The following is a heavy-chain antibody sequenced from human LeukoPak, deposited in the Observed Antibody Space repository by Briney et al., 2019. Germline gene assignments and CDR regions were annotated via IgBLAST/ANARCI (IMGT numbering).Heavy chain of an antibody. Sequence: PGGSLRLSCAASGFTFSTYTMTWVRQAPGKGLEWVSSINISSRYIYYADSVKGRFTISRDNAKNSLFLHMNSLRAEDTAVYYCAREDASGSYYRSLDYWGQGTLVTVSS. V-gene: IGHV3-21*01. CDR3: AREDASGSYYRSLDY. CDR1: GFTFSTYT. J-gene: IGHJ4*02. CDR2: INISSRYI. D-gene: IGHD3-10*01.